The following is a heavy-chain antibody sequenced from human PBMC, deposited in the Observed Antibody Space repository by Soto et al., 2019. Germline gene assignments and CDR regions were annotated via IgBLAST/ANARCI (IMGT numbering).Heavy chain of an antibody. V-gene: IGHV1-69*12. CDR1: GGTFSSYT. Sequence: QVQLVQSGAEVKKPGSSVKVSCKASGGTFSSYTISWVRQAPGQGLEWMGGIVPIFGTTNYAQKFQGRVTVTAAESTSTAYMELSNLRSEDTAVYYCARPRYCSGGRCYNNFDYWGQGTLVTVSS. CDR2: IVPIFGTT. D-gene: IGHD2-15*01. J-gene: IGHJ4*02. CDR3: ARPRYCSGGRCYNNFDY.